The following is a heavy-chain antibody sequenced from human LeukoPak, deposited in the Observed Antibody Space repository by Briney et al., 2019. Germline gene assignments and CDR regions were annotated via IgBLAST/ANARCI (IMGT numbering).Heavy chain of an antibody. Sequence: SETLSLTCTVSGGSISSYYWSWIRQPAGKGLEWIGRIYTSGSTNYNPSLKSRVTMSVDTSKNQFSLKLSSVTAADTAVYYCARDSGSWYGVEYNWFDPWGQGTLVTVSS. D-gene: IGHD6-13*01. V-gene: IGHV4-4*07. CDR3: ARDSGSWYGVEYNWFDP. CDR2: IYTSGST. J-gene: IGHJ5*02. CDR1: GGSISSYY.